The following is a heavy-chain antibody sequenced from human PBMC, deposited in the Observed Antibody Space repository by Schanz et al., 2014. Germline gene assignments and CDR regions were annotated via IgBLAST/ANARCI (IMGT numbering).Heavy chain of an antibody. J-gene: IGHJ4*02. V-gene: IGHV3-11*01. CDR2: ISDSGDST. Sequence: QVQLVESGGGLVKPGGSLRLSCAASGFTFSDYYMTWIRQAPGKGLEWVSDISDSGDSTHYADSVKGRFTISRDNAKNSLFLQMNSLSAEDTAGYYCAKVAPAATYLDSWGLGTLVTVSS. D-gene: IGHD2-2*01. CDR3: AKVAPAATYLDS. CDR1: GFTFSDYY.